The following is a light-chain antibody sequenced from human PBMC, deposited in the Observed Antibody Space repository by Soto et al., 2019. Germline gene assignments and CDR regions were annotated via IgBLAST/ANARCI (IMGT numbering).Light chain of an antibody. CDR3: QQSYSTRIT. J-gene: IGKJ4*01. CDR1: QSISSY. Sequence: DIQMTQSPSSLSASVGDRVTITCRASQSISSYLNWYQQKPGKAPKLLIYAASSLQSGVPSRFSGSGSGTDFTLTICSLQPEDFATYYCQQSYSTRITFGGGTKVEIK. CDR2: AAS. V-gene: IGKV1-39*01.